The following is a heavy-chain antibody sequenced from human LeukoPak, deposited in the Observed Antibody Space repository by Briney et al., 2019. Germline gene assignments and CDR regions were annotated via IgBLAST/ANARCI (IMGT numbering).Heavy chain of an antibody. V-gene: IGHV4-34*01. Sequence: SETLSLTCAVYGGSFSGYYWSWIRQPPGKGLEWIGEINHSGSTNYNPSLKSRVTISVDTSKNQFSLKLSSVTAADTAVYYCARAPRGYPKEAFDYWGQGTLVTVSS. CDR2: INHSGST. D-gene: IGHD5-18*01. J-gene: IGHJ4*02. CDR1: GGSFSGYY. CDR3: ARAPRGYPKEAFDY.